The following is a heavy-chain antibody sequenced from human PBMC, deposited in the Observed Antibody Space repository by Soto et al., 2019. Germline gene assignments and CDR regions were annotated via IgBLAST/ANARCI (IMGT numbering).Heavy chain of an antibody. CDR1: VYTFTCYY. CDR2: INPNSGGT. J-gene: IGHJ5*02. CDR3: ARVTMVRGVIFWFDH. D-gene: IGHD3-10*01. Sequence: XSVKVSCQASVYTFTCYYMQWVRQAPGQGLEWMGWINPNSGGTNYAQKFQGRVTMTRDTSISTAYMELSRLRSDDTAVYYCARVTMVRGVIFWFDHWGQGTLVTVSS. V-gene: IGHV1-2*02.